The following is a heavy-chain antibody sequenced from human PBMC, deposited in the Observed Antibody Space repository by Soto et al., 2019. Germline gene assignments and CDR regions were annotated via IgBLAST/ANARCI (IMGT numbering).Heavy chain of an antibody. CDR3: AREEGSGCPGDY. Sequence: EVQLVESGGGLVQPGGSLRLSCAASGFTFSSYWMHWVRQAPGKGLVWVSRINSDGSSTSYADSVKGRFTISRDNAKNTLYRQMNSLRAEDPAVYYCAREEGSGCPGDYWGQGTLVTVSS. J-gene: IGHJ4*02. CDR1: GFTFSSYW. CDR2: INSDGSST. D-gene: IGHD6-19*01. V-gene: IGHV3-74*01.